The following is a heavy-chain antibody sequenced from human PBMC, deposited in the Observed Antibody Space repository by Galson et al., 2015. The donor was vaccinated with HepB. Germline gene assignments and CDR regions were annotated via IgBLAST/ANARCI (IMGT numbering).Heavy chain of an antibody. V-gene: IGHV7-4-1*02. CDR2: INTNTGNP. J-gene: IGHJ4*02. D-gene: IGHD2-15*01. CDR3: ARDRGSGSHFFDY. CDR1: GYTFTNYA. Sequence: SVKVSCKASGYTFTNYAMNWVRQAPGQGLEWMGWINTNTGNPTYAQGFTGRFVFSSDTSVSTASLQISSLQAEDTAVYYCARDRGSGSHFFDYWGQGTLVTVSS.